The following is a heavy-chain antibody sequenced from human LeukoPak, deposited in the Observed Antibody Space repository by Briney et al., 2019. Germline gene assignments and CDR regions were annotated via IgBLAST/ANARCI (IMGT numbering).Heavy chain of an antibody. Sequence: GGSLRLSCAASGFTFSSYGMHWVRQAPGKGLEWVAVISYDGSNKYYADSVKGRFTISRDNSKNTLYLQMNSLRAEDTAVYYCAKDLMVRGVIEKADDYWGQGTLVTVSS. V-gene: IGHV3-30*18. D-gene: IGHD3-10*01. CDR3: AKDLMVRGVIEKADDY. CDR1: GFTFSSYG. J-gene: IGHJ4*02. CDR2: ISYDGSNK.